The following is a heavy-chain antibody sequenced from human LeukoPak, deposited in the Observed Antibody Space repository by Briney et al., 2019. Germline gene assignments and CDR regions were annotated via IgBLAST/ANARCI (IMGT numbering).Heavy chain of an antibody. CDR1: GNNFTSYD. CDR2: IIPILGIA. D-gene: IGHD3-10*01. Sequence: ASVKVSCKTSGNNFTSYDVRWGRQAPGQGLEWMGRIIPILGIANYAQKFQGRVTITADKSTSTAYMELSSLRSEDTAVYYCARDPTYYYGSGSYVDYWGQGTLVTVSS. V-gene: IGHV1-69*04. CDR3: ARDPTYYYGSGSYVDY. J-gene: IGHJ4*02.